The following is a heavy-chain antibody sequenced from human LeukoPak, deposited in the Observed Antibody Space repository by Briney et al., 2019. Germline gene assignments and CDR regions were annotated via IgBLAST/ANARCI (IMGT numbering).Heavy chain of an antibody. Sequence: SETLSLTCAVYGGSFSGYYWSWIRQPPRKGLEWIGEINHSRSTNYNPSLKSRVTISVDTSKNQFSLKLSSVTAADTAVYYCARGAVAYYDFWSGYYPFDPWGQGTLVTVSS. CDR2: INHSRST. CDR1: GGSFSGYY. D-gene: IGHD3-3*01. V-gene: IGHV4-34*01. J-gene: IGHJ5*02. CDR3: ARGAVAYYDFWSGYYPFDP.